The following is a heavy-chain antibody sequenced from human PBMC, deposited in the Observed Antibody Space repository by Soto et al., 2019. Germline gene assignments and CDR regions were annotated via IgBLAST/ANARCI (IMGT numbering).Heavy chain of an antibody. CDR2: INPSGGST. CDR3: ARNRVYYDSSGYQSEYFDY. CDR1: GYTFTSYY. D-gene: IGHD3-22*01. Sequence: ASVKVSCKASGYTFTSYYMHWVRQAPGQGLEWMGIINPSGGSTSYAQKFQGRVTMTRDTSTSTVYMELSSLRSEDTAVYYCARNRVYYDSSGYQSEYFDYWGQGTLVPVSS. V-gene: IGHV1-46*01. J-gene: IGHJ4*02.